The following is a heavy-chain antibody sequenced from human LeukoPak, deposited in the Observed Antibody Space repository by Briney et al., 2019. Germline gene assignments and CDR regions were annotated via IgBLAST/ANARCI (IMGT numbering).Heavy chain of an antibody. CDR3: ARERGYSYGRGEFDY. CDR2: ISAYNGNT. Sequence: GASVKVSCKASGYTFTSYGISWVRQAPGQWLEWMGWISAYNGNTNYAQKLQGRVTMTTDTSTSTAYMELRSLRSDDTAVYYCARERGYSYGRGEFDYWGQGTLVTVSS. CDR1: GYTFTSYG. V-gene: IGHV1-18*01. D-gene: IGHD5-18*01. J-gene: IGHJ4*02.